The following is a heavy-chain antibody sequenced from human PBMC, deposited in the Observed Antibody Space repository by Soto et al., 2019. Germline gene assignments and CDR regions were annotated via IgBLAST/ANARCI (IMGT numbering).Heavy chain of an antibody. V-gene: IGHV1-18*04. Sequence: RASVKVSCKASGYTFTSFGISWVRQAPGQGLEWMGWISGNDGNKNYAQKIQGRVTMTTDTSTSTAYMELRSLRSDDTAVYYCARDPTVVSPDAFDIWGQGTMVTVS. J-gene: IGHJ3*02. CDR1: GYTFTSFG. CDR2: ISGNDGNK. D-gene: IGHD4-17*01. CDR3: ARDPTVVSPDAFDI.